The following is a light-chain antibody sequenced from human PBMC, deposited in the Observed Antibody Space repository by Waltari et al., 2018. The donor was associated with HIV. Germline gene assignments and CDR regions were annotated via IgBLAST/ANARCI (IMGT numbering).Light chain of an antibody. CDR2: GAS. CDR1: QNIDRN. CDR3: QQSYNTPPT. J-gene: IGKJ3*01. Sequence: IQVTQSPSSLSASVGDTIIIACRKSQNIDRNLNWYQQKPGSAPKLRVYGASHLLSGVPARFSGSGSGTDFALTIRGLQAEDFATYFCQQSYNTPPTFGPGTSMDVK. V-gene: IGKV1-39*01.